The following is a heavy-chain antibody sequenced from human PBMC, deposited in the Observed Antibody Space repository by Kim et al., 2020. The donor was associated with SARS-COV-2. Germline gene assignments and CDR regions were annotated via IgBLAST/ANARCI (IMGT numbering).Heavy chain of an antibody. CDR2: ISGSGGST. J-gene: IGHJ4*02. Sequence: GGSLRLSCAASGFTFSSYAMSWVRQAPGKGLEWVSAISGSGGSTYYADSVKGRFTISRDNSKNTLYLQMNSLRAEDTAVYYCAKPKAQWELLTTHFDYWGQGTLVTVSS. CDR3: AKPKAQWELLTTHFDY. D-gene: IGHD1-26*01. CDR1: GFTFSSYA. V-gene: IGHV3-23*01.